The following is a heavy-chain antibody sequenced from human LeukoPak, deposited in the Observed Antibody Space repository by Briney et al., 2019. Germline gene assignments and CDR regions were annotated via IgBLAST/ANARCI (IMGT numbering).Heavy chain of an antibody. CDR1: GYTFTGYY. D-gene: IGHD2-2*02. CDR3: ARGYCSSTSCYTGDG. CDR2: INPNSGGT. V-gene: IGHV1-2*02. J-gene: IGHJ4*02. Sequence: ASVKVSCKASGYTFTGYYMHWVRQAPGQGLEWMGWINPNSGGTNYAQKFQGRATMTRDTSISTAYMELSRLRSDDTAVYCCARGYCSSTSCYTGDGWGQGTLVTVSS.